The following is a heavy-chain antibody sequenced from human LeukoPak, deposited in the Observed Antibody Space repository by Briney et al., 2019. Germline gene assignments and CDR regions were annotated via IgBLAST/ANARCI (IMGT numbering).Heavy chain of an antibody. CDR2: IYYSGST. J-gene: IGHJ6*02. CDR3: ARTLTYYDILTGLRPYGMDV. D-gene: IGHD3-9*01. V-gene: IGHV4-61*01. Sequence: SETLSLTCAVSGGSVSSGSYYWSWIRQPPEKGLEWIGYIYYSGSTNYNPSLKSRVTISVDTSKNQFSLKLSSVTAADTAVYYCARTLTYYDILTGLRPYGMDVWGQGTTVTVSS. CDR1: GGSVSSGSYY.